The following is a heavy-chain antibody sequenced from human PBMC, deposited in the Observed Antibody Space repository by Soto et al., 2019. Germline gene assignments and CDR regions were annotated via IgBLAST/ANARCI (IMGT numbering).Heavy chain of an antibody. V-gene: IGHV5-51*01. D-gene: IGHD3-9*01. Sequence: GESLKISCKGSGYSFTSYWIGWVRQMPGKGLEWIGIIYPGDSDTRYSPSFQGQVTISADKSISTAYLQWSSLKASDTAMYYCARQVRDILTGYLTPPSWFDPWGQGTLVTVSS. CDR1: GYSFTSYW. CDR2: IYPGDSDT. CDR3: ARQVRDILTGYLTPPSWFDP. J-gene: IGHJ5*02.